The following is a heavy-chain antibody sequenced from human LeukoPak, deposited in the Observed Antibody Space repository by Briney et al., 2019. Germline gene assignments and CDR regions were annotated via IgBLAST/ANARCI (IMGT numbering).Heavy chain of an antibody. J-gene: IGHJ3*02. CDR1: GGSISTYY. Sequence: SETLTLTCTVSGGSISTYYWSWIRQPPGKGLEWIGYSDYNGGTHYNPSLKSRVTISVDTSKNQFSLKLRSVTPADTAVYYCARVGSYAFDIWGQRTMVTVSS. V-gene: IGHV4-59*01. CDR3: ARVGSYAFDI. CDR2: SDYNGGT.